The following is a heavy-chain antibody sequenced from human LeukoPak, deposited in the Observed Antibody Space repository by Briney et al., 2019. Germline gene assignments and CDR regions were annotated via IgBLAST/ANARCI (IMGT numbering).Heavy chain of an antibody. CDR3: ARATYISSRASQLGY. CDR1: GASFSSSSYY. D-gene: IGHD6-13*01. V-gene: IGHV4-39*07. CDR2: INYSGTT. Sequence: PSETLSLTCTVSGASFSSSSYYWVRVRQPPGKGLEWIGSINYSGTTYYRPSLKSRVTISVDTSKNQFSLNQISVTAADTAMYYCARATYISSRASQLGYWGQGTLVTVSS. J-gene: IGHJ4*02.